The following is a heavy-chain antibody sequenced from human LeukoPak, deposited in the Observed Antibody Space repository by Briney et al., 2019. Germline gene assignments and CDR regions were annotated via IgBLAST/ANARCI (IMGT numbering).Heavy chain of an antibody. J-gene: IGHJ3*02. Sequence: GGALRLSCRGSGFTFCDYAMRWGGQAPGEGGEWGGRIKSKTDGGTTDYAAPVKGTFTISRDDSKNTLYLQMNSLKTEDTAVYYCTTDWGVHYDAFDTGGQGPMSPVS. CDR1: GFTFCDYA. CDR2: IKSKTDGGTT. V-gene: IGHV3-15*01. CDR3: TTDWGVHYDAFDT. D-gene: IGHD3-16*01.